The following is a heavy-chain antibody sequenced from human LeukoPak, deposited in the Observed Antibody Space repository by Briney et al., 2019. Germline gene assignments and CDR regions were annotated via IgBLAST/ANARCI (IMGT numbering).Heavy chain of an antibody. Sequence: SETLSLTCTVSGGSISSSSYYWGWLRQPPGKGLEWIGSIYYSGSTYYNPSLKSRVTISVDTSKNQFSLKLSSVTAADTAVYYCAKDYYDSSGYPRPFDYWGQGTLVTVSS. CDR2: IYYSGST. CDR3: AKDYYDSSGYPRPFDY. D-gene: IGHD3-22*01. V-gene: IGHV4-39*07. J-gene: IGHJ4*02. CDR1: GGSISSSSYY.